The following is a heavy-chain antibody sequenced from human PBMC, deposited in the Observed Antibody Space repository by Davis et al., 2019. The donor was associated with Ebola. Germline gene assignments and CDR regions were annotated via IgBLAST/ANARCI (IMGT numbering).Heavy chain of an antibody. Sequence: GESLKISCAASGFTISSYWMHWVRQTPGKGLTWVSRINTDGTDSNYAGSVKGRFTISRDNSKESLYLQINSLRSEDTALYFCARGPMPSWYADYYKYGMDVWGQGTTVTASS. J-gene: IGHJ6*02. D-gene: IGHD6-13*01. CDR3: ARGPMPSWYADYYKYGMDV. V-gene: IGHV3-74*01. CDR1: GFTISSYW. CDR2: INTDGTDS.